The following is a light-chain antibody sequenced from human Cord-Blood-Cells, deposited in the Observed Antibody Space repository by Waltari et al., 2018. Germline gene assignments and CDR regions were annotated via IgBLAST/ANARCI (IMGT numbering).Light chain of an antibody. CDR1: SSDVGSYNL. CDR3: CSYAGSSTVV. Sequence: QSALTQPASASGSPGQSITIPCPGTSSDVGSYNLVSWYQQHPGKAPKLMIYVRSKRAAGVSNRCSGSESGNTASLTLSGLQAEDGADYYCCSYAGSSTVVFGGGTKLTVL. V-gene: IGLV2-23*01. J-gene: IGLJ2*01. CDR2: VRS.